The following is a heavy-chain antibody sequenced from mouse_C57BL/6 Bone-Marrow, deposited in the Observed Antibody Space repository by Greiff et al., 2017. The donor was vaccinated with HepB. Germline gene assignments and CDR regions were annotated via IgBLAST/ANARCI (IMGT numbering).Heavy chain of an antibody. V-gene: IGHV1-4*01. CDR3: ARDDSNPSWFAY. J-gene: IGHJ3*01. CDR1: GYTFTSYT. Sequence: QVQLQQSGAELARPGASVKMSCKASGYTFTSYTMHWVNQRPGQGLEWIGYINPSSGYTKYNQKFKDKATLTADKSSSTAYMQLSSLTSEDSAVYYCARDDSNPSWFAYWGQGTLVTVSA. CDR2: INPSSGYT. D-gene: IGHD2-5*01.